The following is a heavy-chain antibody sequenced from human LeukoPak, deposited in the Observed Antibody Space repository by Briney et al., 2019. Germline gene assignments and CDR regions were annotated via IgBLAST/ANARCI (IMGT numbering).Heavy chain of an antibody. J-gene: IGHJ4*02. V-gene: IGHV3-64D*06. CDR1: GFTFSSYP. CDR3: VKPNLAVAGTRYFDS. CDR2: INNYGDST. D-gene: IGHD6-19*01. Sequence: GGSLSLSCSASGFTFSSYPMHWVRQAPGTGLEYVSAINNYGDSTYYADSVKGRFTISRDNSKNTLYLQMSSLRAEDTAVYSCVKPNLAVAGTRYFDSWGQGTLVTVSS.